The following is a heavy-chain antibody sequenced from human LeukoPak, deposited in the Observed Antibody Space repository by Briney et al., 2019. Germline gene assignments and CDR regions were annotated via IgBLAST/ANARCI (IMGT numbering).Heavy chain of an antibody. J-gene: IGHJ6*02. CDR2: IWYDGGHK. CDR1: GFTFSSFG. Sequence: QPGRSLRLSCAASGFTFSSFGMHWVRQAPGKGLEWVAVIWYDGGHKYYVDSVKGRFTISRDNAKKSLYLQMNSLRAEDTAVYYCARQNNIVGYGMDVWGQGTTVTVSS. V-gene: IGHV3-33*03. CDR3: ARQNNIVGYGMDV. D-gene: IGHD1-26*01.